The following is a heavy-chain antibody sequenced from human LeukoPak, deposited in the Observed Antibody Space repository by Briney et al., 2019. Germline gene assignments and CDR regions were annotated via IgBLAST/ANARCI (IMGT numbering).Heavy chain of an antibody. CDR3: ARVLPTSSYYDFWSGYYTPYYYYYGMDV. CDR1: GYTFTSYD. Sequence: ASVKVSCKASGYTFTSYDINWVRQATGQGLEWMGWMNPNSGNTGYAQKFQGRVTMTRNTSISTAYMELSSLRSEDTAVYYCARVLPTSSYYDFWSGYYTPYYYYYGMDVWGQGTTVTVSS. V-gene: IGHV1-8*01. D-gene: IGHD3-3*01. CDR2: MNPNSGNT. J-gene: IGHJ6*02.